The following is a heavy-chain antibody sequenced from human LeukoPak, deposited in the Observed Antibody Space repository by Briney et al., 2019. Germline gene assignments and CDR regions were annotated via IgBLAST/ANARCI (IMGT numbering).Heavy chain of an antibody. V-gene: IGHV3-43*02. CDR3: AKDWGGGWSFDY. D-gene: IGHD6-19*01. CDR1: GYMFHDYA. J-gene: IGHJ4*02. Sequence: GGSLRLSCAASGYMFHDYAMHWVRQAPGKGLEWVALVRGGGVTTYADSVRGRFTISRDNAKNSLYLQMNSLRTEDTALYYCAKDWGGGWSFDYWGLGTLVTVSS. CDR2: VRGGGVTT.